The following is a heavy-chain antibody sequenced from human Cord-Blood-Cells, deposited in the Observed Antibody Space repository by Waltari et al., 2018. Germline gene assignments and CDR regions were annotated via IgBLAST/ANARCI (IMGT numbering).Heavy chain of an antibody. CDR1: GCTFSGHW. J-gene: IGHJ4*02. V-gene: IGHV3-7*01. CDR3: AREGRLSIATAVY. D-gene: IGHD6-13*01. CDR2: IKQDGSEK. Sequence: EVQLVESGGGLAQPGGALSLSCAASGCTFSGHWITWDREAPGKGLEWVANIKQDGSEKYYVDSVKGRFTISRDNAKNSLYLQMNSLRAEDTAVYYCAREGRLSIATAVYWGQGTLVTVSS.